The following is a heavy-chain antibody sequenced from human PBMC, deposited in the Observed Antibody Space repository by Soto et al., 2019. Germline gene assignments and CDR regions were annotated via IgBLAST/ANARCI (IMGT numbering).Heavy chain of an antibody. CDR1: GYSFTTYW. J-gene: IGHJ6*02. CDR3: ARHEQFYYSFYGMDV. Sequence: GESLKLSCQASGYSFTTYWIGWVRQVPGKVLELMGIINPGELNYDIGYGPSFRGQFTISADRSTNTAYLQWSSLKASDSATYYCARHEQFYYSFYGMDVWGQGTTVTVSS. V-gene: IGHV5-51*01. CDR2: INPGELNYDI. D-gene: IGHD6-19*01.